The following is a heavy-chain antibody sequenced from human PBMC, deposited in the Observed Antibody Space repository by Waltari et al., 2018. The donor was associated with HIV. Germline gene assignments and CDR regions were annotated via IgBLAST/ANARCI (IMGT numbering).Heavy chain of an antibody. CDR1: GGSISSSSYY. Sequence: QLQLQESGPGLVKPSETLSLTCTVSGGSISSSSYYWGWIRQPPGKGLEWIGSIYYSGSTYYNPSLKSRVTISVDTSKNQFSLKLSSVTAADTAVYYCARHQITIFGVVIENNWFDPWGQGTLVTVSS. CDR2: IYYSGST. V-gene: IGHV4-39*01. CDR3: ARHQITIFGVVIENNWFDP. D-gene: IGHD3-3*01. J-gene: IGHJ5*02.